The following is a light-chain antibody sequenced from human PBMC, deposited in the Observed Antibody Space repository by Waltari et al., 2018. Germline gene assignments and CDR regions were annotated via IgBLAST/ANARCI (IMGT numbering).Light chain of an antibody. CDR1: QDIGGY. J-gene: IGKJ4*01. V-gene: IGKV1-8*01. Sequence: IRITQSPSSLSASRGARVTITCRANQDIGGYLAWYQQTPGKAPNLLIYSASTLQNGVPSRFVGGGSRTNFTLTITCVQADDFAIYFCQQYRSSPPTFGGGTKVEI. CDR2: SAS. CDR3: QQYRSSPPT.